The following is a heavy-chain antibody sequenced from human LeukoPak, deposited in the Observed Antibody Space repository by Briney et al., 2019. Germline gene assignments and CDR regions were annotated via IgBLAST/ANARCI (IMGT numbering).Heavy chain of an antibody. CDR1: GFTFSSYW. J-gene: IGHJ4*02. CDR2: IKKDGSEK. D-gene: IGHD3-22*01. Sequence: GGSLRLSCAASGFTFSSYWMSWVRQAPGKGLEWVANIKKDGSEKYYVDSVKGRFTISRDNAKTSLYLQMNSLRAEDTAVYYCAREQPYYYDSSALLGPLNYFDYWGQGTLVTVSS. V-gene: IGHV3-7*01. CDR3: AREQPYYYDSSALLGPLNYFDY.